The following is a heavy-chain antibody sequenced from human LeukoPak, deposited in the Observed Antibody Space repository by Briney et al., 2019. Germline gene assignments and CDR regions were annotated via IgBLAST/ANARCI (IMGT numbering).Heavy chain of an antibody. CDR1: GLTFRSYW. Sequence: GGSLRLSCTFSGLTFRSYWMNRARQAPGKGLEWVANINPGGNEIRSVDSVKGRSIISRDNAKNSLDLQMSSLRVEDTAVYYCMCWGTDNHWGQGILVTVSS. J-gene: IGHJ4*02. V-gene: IGHV3-7*01. CDR3: MCWGTDNH. D-gene: IGHD7-27*01. CDR2: INPGGNEI.